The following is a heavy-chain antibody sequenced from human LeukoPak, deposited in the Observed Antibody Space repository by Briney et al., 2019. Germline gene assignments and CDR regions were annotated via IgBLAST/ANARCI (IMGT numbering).Heavy chain of an antibody. Sequence: GGSLRLSCAASGFTFSSFSLHWVRQAPGKGLEWMALISHDGSDKYADSVKGRFTVFRDNSKNTLYLQMNSLRTEDTAVYYCVRYSGYDYFFDYWGQGSLVTVSS. D-gene: IGHD5-12*01. CDR3: VRYSGYDYFFDY. CDR1: GFTFSSFS. J-gene: IGHJ4*02. CDR2: ISHDGSDK. V-gene: IGHV3-30*03.